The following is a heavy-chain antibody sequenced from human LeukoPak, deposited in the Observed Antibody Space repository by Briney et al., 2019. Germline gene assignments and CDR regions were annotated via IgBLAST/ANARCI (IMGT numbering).Heavy chain of an antibody. CDR1: GGSISSYY. Sequence: SETLSLTCTVSGGSISSYYWSWIRQPAGKGLEWIGRIYTSGSTNYNPSLKSRVTISVDTSKNQFSLKLSSVTAADTAVYYCATLTGYSSESWFDPWGQGILVTVSS. J-gene: IGHJ5*02. V-gene: IGHV4-4*07. CDR3: ATLTGYSSESWFDP. CDR2: IYTSGST. D-gene: IGHD3-9*01.